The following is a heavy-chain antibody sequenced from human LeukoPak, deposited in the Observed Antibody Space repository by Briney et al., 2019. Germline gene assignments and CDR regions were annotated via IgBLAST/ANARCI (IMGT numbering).Heavy chain of an antibody. Sequence: ASVKVSCKVSGYTLTELSMHWVRQAPGKGLEWMGGFDPEDGETIYAQKFQGRVTMTEDTSTDTAYMELSSLRSEDAAVYYCATLPITVTTYWFDPWGQGTLVTVSS. CDR1: GYTLTELS. J-gene: IGHJ5*02. V-gene: IGHV1-24*01. CDR3: ATLPITVTTYWFDP. CDR2: FDPEDGET. D-gene: IGHD4-17*01.